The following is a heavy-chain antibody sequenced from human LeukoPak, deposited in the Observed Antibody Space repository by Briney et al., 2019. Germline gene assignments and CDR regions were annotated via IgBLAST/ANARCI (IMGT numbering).Heavy chain of an antibody. D-gene: IGHD4-17*01. CDR3: AAASGYGDYFFDY. J-gene: IGHJ4*02. V-gene: IGHV1-18*01. Sequence: ASVKVSCKASGGTFSSYAISWVRQAPGQGLEWMGWISAYNGNTNYAQKLQGRVTMTTDTSTSTAYMELRSLRSDDTAVYYCAAASGYGDYFFDYWGQGTLVTVSS. CDR2: ISAYNGNT. CDR1: GGTFSSYA.